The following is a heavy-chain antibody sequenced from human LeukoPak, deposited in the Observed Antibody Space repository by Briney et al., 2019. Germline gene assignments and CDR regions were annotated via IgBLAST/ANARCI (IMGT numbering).Heavy chain of an antibody. CDR1: GFTFSTYS. V-gene: IGHV3-7*01. Sequence: GGSLRLSCSASGFTFSTYSMNWVRQAPGKGLEWVANIKQDGSEKYYVDSVKGRFTISRDNAKNSLYLQMNSLRAEDTAVYYCARDTFHYDYVWGSYRPFDYWGQGTLVTVSS. CDR2: IKQDGSEK. CDR3: ARDTFHYDYVWGSYRPFDY. J-gene: IGHJ4*02. D-gene: IGHD3-16*02.